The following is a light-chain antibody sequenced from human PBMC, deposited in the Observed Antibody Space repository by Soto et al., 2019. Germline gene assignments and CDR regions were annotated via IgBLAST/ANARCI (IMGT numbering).Light chain of an antibody. CDR3: QQYNKWPQT. CDR1: QSVSSSY. V-gene: IGKV3-20*01. CDR2: GAS. J-gene: IGKJ1*01. Sequence: IVVTQSPGTLSLSPGERATLSCRASQSVSSSYLAWYQQKPGQAPRLLIYGASSRATGIPDRFSGSGSGTDFTLTISRLEPEDFAVYYCQQYNKWPQTFGQGTKVDIK.